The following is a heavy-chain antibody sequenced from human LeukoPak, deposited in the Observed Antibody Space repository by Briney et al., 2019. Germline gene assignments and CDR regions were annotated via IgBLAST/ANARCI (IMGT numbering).Heavy chain of an antibody. CDR1: GGSISDKY. CDR2: IHYSGTT. CDR3: ATVPGYSYGYGYFDY. D-gene: IGHD5-18*01. Sequence: SETLSLTCTVSGGSISDKYWSWIRQLPGKGLEWIGYIHYSGTTSYNPSLKSRVVISVDTSKNQFSLKLNSVTAADKAMYYCATVPGYSYGYGYFDYWGQGTLVTVSS. J-gene: IGHJ4*02. V-gene: IGHV4-59*01.